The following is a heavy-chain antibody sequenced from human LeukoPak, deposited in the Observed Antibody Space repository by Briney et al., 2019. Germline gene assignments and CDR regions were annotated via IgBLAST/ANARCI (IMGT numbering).Heavy chain of an antibody. CDR1: GYTFTGYY. V-gene: IGHV1-2*02. J-gene: IGHJ4*02. D-gene: IGHD3-22*01. Sequence: ASVKVSCKASGYTFTGYYMHWMRQAPGQGLEWMGWINPNSGGTNYAQKFQGRVTMTRDTSISTAYMELSRLRSDDTAVYYCAREYYYDSSGCDYWGQGTLVTVSS. CDR3: AREYYYDSSGCDY. CDR2: INPNSGGT.